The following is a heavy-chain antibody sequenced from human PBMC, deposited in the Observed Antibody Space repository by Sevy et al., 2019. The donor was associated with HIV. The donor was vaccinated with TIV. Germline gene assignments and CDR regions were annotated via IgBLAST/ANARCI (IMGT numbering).Heavy chain of an antibody. CDR3: GRDQYYDVLTGLYAIDV. CDR2: VFYFGST. Sequence: SETLSLTCSVSAMSVSSANDYWTWIRQPPGKGLEWIGHVFYFGSTNYNPSLKSRVTISLDTSKRQFSLKPTSVTAADTAVYYCGRDQYYDVLTGLYAIDVWGQGTTVTVSS. J-gene: IGHJ6*02. D-gene: IGHD3-9*01. CDR1: AMSVSSANDY. V-gene: IGHV4-61*01.